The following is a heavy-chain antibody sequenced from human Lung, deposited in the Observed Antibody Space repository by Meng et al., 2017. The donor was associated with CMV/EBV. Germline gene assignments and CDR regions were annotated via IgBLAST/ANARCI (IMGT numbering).Heavy chain of an antibody. V-gene: IGHV4-39*07. Sequence: SETLSLTCTVPGGSISSSSYYWGWIRQPPGKGLEWIGSIYYSGSTYYNPSLKSRVTISVDTSKNQFSLKLSSVTAADTAVYYCARGSLGLGAMDQLDYWGQGXLVTVSS. CDR2: IYYSGST. D-gene: IGHD1-26*01. CDR3: ARGSLGLGAMDQLDY. CDR1: GGSISSSSYY. J-gene: IGHJ4*02.